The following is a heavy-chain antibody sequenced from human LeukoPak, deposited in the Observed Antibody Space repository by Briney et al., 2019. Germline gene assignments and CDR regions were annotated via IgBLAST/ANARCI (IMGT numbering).Heavy chain of an antibody. D-gene: IGHD2-8*02. CDR3: AKAYSEAGGAFDI. V-gene: IGHV3-9*01. Sequence: GGSLRLSCAASGFSFDDYAMHWVRQAPGKGLEWVSGISWNSGSIGYADSVKGRFTISGDNAKNSLYLQMNSLRAEDTALYYCAKAYSEAGGAFDIWGQGTMVTVSS. CDR2: ISWNSGSI. J-gene: IGHJ3*02. CDR1: GFSFDDYA.